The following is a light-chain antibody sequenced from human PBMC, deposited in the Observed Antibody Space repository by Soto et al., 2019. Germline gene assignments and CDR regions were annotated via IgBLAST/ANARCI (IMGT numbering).Light chain of an antibody. CDR3: HQYNSYPWT. CDR2: KGS. Sequence: DIQMTQSPSNLSASVGDRVTITCRASQSISDWLAWYQQNPGKAPKVLIYKGSFLENGVPSRFSGSGSGTEFTLTIDSLQPDDFATYYCHQYNSYPWTFGQGTKVEIK. J-gene: IGKJ1*01. CDR1: QSISDW. V-gene: IGKV1-5*03.